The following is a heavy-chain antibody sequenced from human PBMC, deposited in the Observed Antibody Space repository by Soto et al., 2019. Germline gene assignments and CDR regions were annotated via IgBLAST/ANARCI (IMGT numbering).Heavy chain of an antibody. V-gene: IGHV3-30-3*01. CDR2: ISYDGSNK. Sequence: QVQLVESGGGVVQPGRSLRLSCAASGFTFSSYAMHWVRQAPGKGLEWVAVISYDGSNKYYADFVKGRFTISRDNSKNTLYVQMNSLRPEDTAVYYCARAPDIVLIRAYYYYGMDVWGQGTTVTVSS. J-gene: IGHJ6*02. CDR3: ARAPDIVLIRAYYYYGMDV. D-gene: IGHD2-8*01. CDR1: GFTFSSYA.